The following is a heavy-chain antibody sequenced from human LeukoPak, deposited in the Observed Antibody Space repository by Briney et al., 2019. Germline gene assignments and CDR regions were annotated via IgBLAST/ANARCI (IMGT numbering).Heavy chain of an antibody. D-gene: IGHD5-18*01. Sequence: SETLSLTCAVYCGSFSGYYWSWIRQPPGKGLEWIGEINHSGSTNYNPSLKSRVTISVDTSKNQFSPKLSSVTAADTAVYYCARGWVSRDTAMVPDWGQGTLVTVSS. CDR3: ARGWVSRDTAMVPD. V-gene: IGHV4-34*01. J-gene: IGHJ4*02. CDR1: CGSFSGYY. CDR2: INHSGST.